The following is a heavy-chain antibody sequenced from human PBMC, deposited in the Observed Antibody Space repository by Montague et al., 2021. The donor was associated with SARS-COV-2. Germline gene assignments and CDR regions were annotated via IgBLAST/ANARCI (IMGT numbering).Heavy chain of an antibody. Sequence: PALVKPTQTLTLTCTFSGFSLTTSAVCVGWIRQPPGKALEWLAFIFWDDAKHYIPSLKTRLTITKDTSNNQVVLTMSNMDLVDTATYYCAHSGPTITARPAGPFDFWGQGTLVIVSS. V-gene: IGHV2-5*02. CDR1: GFSLTTSAVC. D-gene: IGHD6-6*01. CDR2: IFWDDAK. J-gene: IGHJ4*02. CDR3: AHSGPTITARPAGPFDF.